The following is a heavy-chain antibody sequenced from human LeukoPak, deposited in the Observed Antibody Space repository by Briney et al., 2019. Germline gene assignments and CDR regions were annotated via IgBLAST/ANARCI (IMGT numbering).Heavy chain of an antibody. CDR2: MNPNSGNT. Sequence: ASVKVSCKASGYTFTSYDINWVRQATGQGLEWMGWMNPNSGNTNYAQKLQGRVTMTTDTFTSTAYMELRSLRSDDTAVYYCARQTGVYFDYWGQGTLVTVSS. D-gene: IGHD7-27*01. J-gene: IGHJ4*02. CDR1: GYTFTSYD. V-gene: IGHV1-18*01. CDR3: ARQTGVYFDY.